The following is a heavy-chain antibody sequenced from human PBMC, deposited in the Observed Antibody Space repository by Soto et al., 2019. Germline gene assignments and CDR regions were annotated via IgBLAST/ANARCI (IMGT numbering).Heavy chain of an antibody. Sequence: QVQLVQSGPDVKQPGASVKVSCKASGYPFTSYGITWVRQAPGQVLECMGWTSTYNGNTHFAQNLQGRVIMTTDTSTNTAYMELRSLTSDDKAFYYCARSRSCSGSSCYGDQLWGQGTQVSVSS. J-gene: IGHJ4*02. V-gene: IGHV1-18*01. CDR1: GYPFTSYG. CDR3: ARSRSCSGSSCYGDQL. CDR2: TSTYNGNT. D-gene: IGHD2-2*01.